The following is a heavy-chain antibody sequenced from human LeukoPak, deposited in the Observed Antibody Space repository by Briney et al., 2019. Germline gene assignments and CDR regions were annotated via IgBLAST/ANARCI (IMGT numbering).Heavy chain of an antibody. V-gene: IGHV4-61*02. CDR2: MYPSGST. Sequence: SQTLSLTCTVSGGSISSGSYYWSWIRQPAGKGLEWIGRMYPSGSTNYHPSLKSRVTILEDMSKNQFSLRLNSVTAADTAVYYCARGVKSGGYYDYWGQGTLVTVSS. CDR1: GGSISSGSYY. J-gene: IGHJ4*02. D-gene: IGHD2-15*01. CDR3: ARGVKSGGYYDY.